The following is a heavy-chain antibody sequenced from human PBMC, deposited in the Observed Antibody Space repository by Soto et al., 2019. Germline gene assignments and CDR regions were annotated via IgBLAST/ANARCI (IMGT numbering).Heavy chain of an antibody. J-gene: IGHJ5*02. CDR2: INAGNGNT. Sequence: QVALVQSGAEVKKPGASVKFSCRASGYIFSGYAIYWVRQTPGQGLEWIGWINAGNGNTQYSQKFQGRVTVCLDTSATTVSLELTGLTSEDTALYFWARSDLRPPLLVPDLWGQGTLVIVSS. V-gene: IGHV1-3*01. CDR3: ARSDLRPPLLVPDL. D-gene: IGHD3-10*01. CDR1: GYIFSGYA.